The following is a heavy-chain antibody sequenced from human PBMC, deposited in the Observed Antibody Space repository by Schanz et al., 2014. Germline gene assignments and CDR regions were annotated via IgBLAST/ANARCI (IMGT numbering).Heavy chain of an antibody. CDR2: ISAYTNNT. J-gene: IGHJ4*02. CDR1: GGTFSSFG. CDR3: ARDQSPYTNSSDVRYFDY. Sequence: VQLEQSGAEVKKPGSSVKVSCKASGGTFSSFGINWVRQAPGQGLEWMGWISAYTNNTNYAQKVQGRVTMTTDTSTSTAYMELRSLRSDDTAVYYCARDQSPYTNSSDVRYFDYWGQGSLVTVSS. V-gene: IGHV1-18*01. D-gene: IGHD6-6*01.